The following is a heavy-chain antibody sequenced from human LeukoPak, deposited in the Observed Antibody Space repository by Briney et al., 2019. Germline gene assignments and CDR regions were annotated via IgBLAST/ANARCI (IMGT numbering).Heavy chain of an antibody. Sequence: TGGSLRLSCAASGFTFSTYRMNWVRQAPGKGLEWVSYISSSSSTIYYADSVKGRFTISRDNAKNSLYLQMNSLGAEDTAVYYCARDLGGVAGSLRGWGQGTLVTVSS. CDR2: ISSSSSTI. D-gene: IGHD6-19*01. CDR3: ARDLGGVAGSLRG. J-gene: IGHJ4*02. V-gene: IGHV3-48*01. CDR1: GFTFSTYR.